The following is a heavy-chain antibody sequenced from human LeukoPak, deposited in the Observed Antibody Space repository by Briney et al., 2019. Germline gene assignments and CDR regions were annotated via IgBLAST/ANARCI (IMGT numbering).Heavy chain of an antibody. Sequence: SETLSLTCAVYGGSFSGYYWSWIRQPPGKGLEWIGEINHSGSTNYNPSLKSRVTISVDTSKNQFSLKLSSVTAADTAVYYCARGQYFHDSTGYYYWGQGTLVTVSS. CDR2: INHSGST. CDR1: GGSFSGYY. V-gene: IGHV4-34*01. D-gene: IGHD3-22*01. J-gene: IGHJ4*02. CDR3: ARGQYFHDSTGYYY.